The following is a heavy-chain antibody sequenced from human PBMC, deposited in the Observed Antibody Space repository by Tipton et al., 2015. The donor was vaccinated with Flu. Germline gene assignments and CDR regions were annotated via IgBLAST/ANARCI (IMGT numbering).Heavy chain of an antibody. Sequence: SLRLSCAASGFIVSSNYMSWVRQAPGKGLEWVSYISSSGSTIYYADSVKGRFTISRDNAKNSLYLQMNSLRAEDTAVYYCARAPKATKYYYYGMDVWGQGTTVTVSS. CDR1: GFIVSSNY. CDR3: ARAPKATKYYYYGMDV. J-gene: IGHJ6*02. V-gene: IGHV3-11*04. CDR2: ISSSGSTI. D-gene: IGHD1-26*01.